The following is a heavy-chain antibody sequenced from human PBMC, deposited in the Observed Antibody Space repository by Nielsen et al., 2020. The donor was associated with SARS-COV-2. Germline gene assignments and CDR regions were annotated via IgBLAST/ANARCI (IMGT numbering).Heavy chain of an antibody. CDR3: ARGRWGPSRLLNYYYYGMDV. CDR1: GGSFSGYY. J-gene: IGHJ6*02. D-gene: IGHD7-27*01. Sequence: SETLLTCAVYGGSFSGYYWSWIRQPPGKGLEWLGEINHSGSTKYNPSLKSRVTISVDTSKNQFSLKLSSVTAADTAVYYCARGRWGPSRLLNYYYYGMDVWGQGTTVTVSS. CDR2: INHSGST. V-gene: IGHV4-34*01.